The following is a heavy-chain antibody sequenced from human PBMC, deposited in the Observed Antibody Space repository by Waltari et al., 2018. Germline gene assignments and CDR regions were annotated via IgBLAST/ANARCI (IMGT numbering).Heavy chain of an antibody. CDR2: ISAHTVYP. V-gene: IGHV7-4-1*02. J-gene: IGHJ1*01. D-gene: IGHD2-2*01. CDR3: ARGPPDHATRNEYFHL. Sequence: QVQLVQSGSELQKPGASVKVSCKASGYTFTTYPLNWVRQGPGQGIEWMGWISAHTVYPTTPHGFTGRFVFSLDTSVSTAYLQINSLMVEDTGVYYCARGPPDHATRNEYFHLWGQGTLVTVSS. CDR1: GYTFTTYP.